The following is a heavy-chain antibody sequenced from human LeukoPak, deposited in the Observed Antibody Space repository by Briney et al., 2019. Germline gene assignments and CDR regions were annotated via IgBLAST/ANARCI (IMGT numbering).Heavy chain of an antibody. J-gene: IGHJ4*02. CDR2: IYSGGST. Sequence: GGSLRLSCAASGFTFSSYAMHWVRQAPGKGLEWVSVIYSGGSTYYADSVKGRFTISRDNSKNTLYLQMNSLRAEDTAVYYCARIYVWGSYSPYYFDYWGQGTLVTVSS. V-gene: IGHV3-53*01. D-gene: IGHD3-16*01. CDR1: GFTFSSYA. CDR3: ARIYVWGSYSPYYFDY.